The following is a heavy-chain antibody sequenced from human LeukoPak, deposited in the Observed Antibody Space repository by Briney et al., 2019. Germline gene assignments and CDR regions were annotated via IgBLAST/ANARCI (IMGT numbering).Heavy chain of an antibody. CDR3: ARSPCGGDLRTNLDY. CDR2: INPSGGST. CDR1: GYTFTSYY. V-gene: IGHV1-46*01. Sequence: GASVKVSCKASGYTFTSYYMHWVRQAPGQGLEWMGIINPSGGSTSYAQKFQGRVTMTRDMSTSTVYMELSSLRSEDTAVYYCARSPCGGDLRTNLDYWGQGTLVTVSS. J-gene: IGHJ4*02. D-gene: IGHD2-21*02.